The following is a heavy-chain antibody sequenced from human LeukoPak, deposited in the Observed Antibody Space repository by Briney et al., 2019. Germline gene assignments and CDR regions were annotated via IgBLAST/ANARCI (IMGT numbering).Heavy chain of an antibody. D-gene: IGHD6-6*01. J-gene: IGHJ4*02. CDR3: TRTDSSSAIDY. Sequence: SETLSITCAVYGGSFSGYYWSWIRQPPGKGLEWIGEINHSGSTNYNPSLKSRVTISVDTSKNQFSLKLSSVTAADTAVYYCTRTDSSSAIDYWGQGTLVAVSS. V-gene: IGHV4-34*01. CDR1: GGSFSGYY. CDR2: INHSGST.